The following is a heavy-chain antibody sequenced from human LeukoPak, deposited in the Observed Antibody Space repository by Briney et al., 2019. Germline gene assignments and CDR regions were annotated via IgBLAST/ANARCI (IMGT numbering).Heavy chain of an antibody. CDR3: ADPGAQADF. CDR1: GFTFSGYA. CDR2: IGSDSSYT. V-gene: IGHV3-23*01. Sequence: TGGSLRLSCAASGFTFSGYAMSWIRQAPGKGLEWVSTIGSDSSYTYYTDSVKGRFTNSRDNSKNTVYLQMNSLRVDDTAVYYCADPGAQADFWGLGTPVTVSS. D-gene: IGHD7-27*01. J-gene: IGHJ4*02.